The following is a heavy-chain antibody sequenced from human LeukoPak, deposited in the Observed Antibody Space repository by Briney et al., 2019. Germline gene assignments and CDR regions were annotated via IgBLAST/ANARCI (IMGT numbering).Heavy chain of an antibody. CDR2: IGGGGYTT. Sequence: PDGFLRLSCAASGFTFSSYSMTWVRQAPGKGLEWVSSIGGGGYTTYYADSVRGRFTISRDNSKNSMYLQMSSLRAEDTAIYYCAEVESSYCRIWGQGTLVTVSA. CDR3: AEVESSYCRI. V-gene: IGHV3-23*01. J-gene: IGHJ4*03. CDR1: GFTFSSYS. D-gene: IGHD3-10*01.